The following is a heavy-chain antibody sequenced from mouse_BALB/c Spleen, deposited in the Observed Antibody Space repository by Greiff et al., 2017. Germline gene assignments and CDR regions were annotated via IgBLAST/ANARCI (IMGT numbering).Heavy chain of an antibody. CDR3: ARMGVYYDYEGDY. CDR2: IYPGDGDT. V-gene: IGHV1-87*01. CDR1: GYTFTSYW. Sequence: LQESGAELARPGASVKLSCKASGYTFTSYWMQWVKQRPGQGLEWIGAIYPGDGDTRYTQKFKGKATLTADKSSSTAYMQLSSLASEDSAVYYCARMGVYYDYEGDYWGQGTTLTVSS. J-gene: IGHJ2*01. D-gene: IGHD2-4*01.